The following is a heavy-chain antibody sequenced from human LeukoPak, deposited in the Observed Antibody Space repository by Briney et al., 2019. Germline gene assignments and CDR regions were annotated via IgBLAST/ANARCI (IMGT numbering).Heavy chain of an antibody. V-gene: IGHV3-21*01. D-gene: IGHD5-12*01. J-gene: IGHJ4*02. CDR1: GFTFSSYS. Sequence: GGSLRLSCAASGFTFSSYSMNWVRQAPEKGLEWVSSISSSSSYIYYADSVKGRFNISRDNAKNSLYLQMNSLRAEDTAVYYCARAESIVATIDYWGQGTLVTVSS. CDR3: ARAESIVATIDY. CDR2: ISSSSSYI.